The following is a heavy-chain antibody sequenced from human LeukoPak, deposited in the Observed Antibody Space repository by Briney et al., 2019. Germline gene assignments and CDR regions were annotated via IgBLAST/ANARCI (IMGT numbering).Heavy chain of an antibody. CDR3: ARVSYYYDSSGYYSFPGGVYYYGMDV. CDR1: GFTFSSYW. CDR2: INSDGSST. Sequence: GGSLRLSCAASGFTFSSYWMHWVRQAPGKGLVWVSRINSDGSSTSYADSVKGRFTISRDNAKNTLYLQMNSLRAEDTAVYYCARVSYYYDSSGYYSFPGGVYYYGMDVWGQGTTVTVSS. V-gene: IGHV3-74*01. D-gene: IGHD3-22*01. J-gene: IGHJ6*02.